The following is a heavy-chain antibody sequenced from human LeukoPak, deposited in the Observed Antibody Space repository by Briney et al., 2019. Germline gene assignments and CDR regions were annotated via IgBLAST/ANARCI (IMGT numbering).Heavy chain of an antibody. Sequence: GGSLRLCCAASGFTFSSYWMHWVRQAPGKGLVWVSRINSDGSSTSYADSVEGRFTISRDNAKNTLYLQMNSLRAEDTAVYYCARQSYYYDSSGYYDYFDYWGQGTLVTVSS. CDR2: INSDGSST. CDR3: ARQSYYYDSSGYYDYFDY. CDR1: GFTFSSYW. D-gene: IGHD3-22*01. J-gene: IGHJ4*02. V-gene: IGHV3-74*01.